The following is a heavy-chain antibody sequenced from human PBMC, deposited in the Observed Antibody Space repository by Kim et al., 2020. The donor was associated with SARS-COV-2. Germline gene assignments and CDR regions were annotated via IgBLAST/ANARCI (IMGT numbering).Heavy chain of an antibody. Sequence: PKYKGRVTITADESTSTAYMELSSLRSEDTAVYYCARASEKLAARAWFDPWGQGTLVTVSS. D-gene: IGHD6-6*01. J-gene: IGHJ5*02. CDR3: ARASEKLAARAWFDP. V-gene: IGHV1-69*01.